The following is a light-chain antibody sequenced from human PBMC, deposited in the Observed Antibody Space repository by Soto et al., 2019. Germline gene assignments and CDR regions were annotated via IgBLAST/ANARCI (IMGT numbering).Light chain of an antibody. J-gene: IGLJ1*01. Sequence: QSVLTQPASVSGSPGQSITISCTGTSSDVGSYSLVSWYQQHPGKAPKLMIYEVSKRPSGVSNRFSGSKSGNTASLTISGLQAEDEGDYYCCSYAGSSTLYGFGSGTKVTVL. CDR3: CSYAGSSTLYG. V-gene: IGLV2-23*02. CDR1: SSDVGSYSL. CDR2: EVS.